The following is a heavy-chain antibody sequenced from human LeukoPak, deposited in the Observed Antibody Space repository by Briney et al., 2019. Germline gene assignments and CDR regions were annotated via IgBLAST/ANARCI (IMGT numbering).Heavy chain of an antibody. CDR2: IWYDGSNK. V-gene: IGHV3-33*08. CDR3: ARDRSMSGWYIDL. CDR1: GFTFSSYA. Sequence: PGGSLRLSCAASGFTFSSYAMHWVRQAPGKGLEWVAVIWYDGSNKYYPDSVQGRFTISRDNSKNTLYLQVNSLRVEDTAVYYCARDRSMSGWYIDLWGRGTLVTVSS. J-gene: IGHJ2*01. D-gene: IGHD2/OR15-2a*01.